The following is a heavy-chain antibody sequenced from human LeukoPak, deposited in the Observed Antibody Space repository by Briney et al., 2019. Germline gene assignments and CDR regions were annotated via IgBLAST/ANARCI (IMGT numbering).Heavy chain of an antibody. V-gene: IGHV4-59*01. J-gene: IGHJ5*02. D-gene: IGHD6-6*01. Sequence: ASETLSLTCTVSGGSIGSYYWSWIRQPPGKGLEWIGYIYDSGSTNYNPSLRSRVTISLDTSKNQFSLRLSSVTAADAAVYFCARQYSSSLNWFDPWGQGTLVTVSS. CDR3: ARQYSSSLNWFDP. CDR1: GGSIGSYY. CDR2: IYDSGST.